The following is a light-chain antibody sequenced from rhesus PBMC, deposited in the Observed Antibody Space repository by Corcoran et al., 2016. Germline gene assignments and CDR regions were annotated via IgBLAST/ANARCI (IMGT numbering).Light chain of an antibody. CDR2: YAS. J-gene: IGKJ3*01. V-gene: IGKV1S15*01. CDR1: QGISNN. Sequence: DIQMTQSPSSLSASVGDTVTITCRASQGISNNLAWYQQKPGKVPNILNYYASTLQSGVPSRFSGSGYGTDFTLTISSLQPEDFATYYCQHGYGTPFTFGPGTKLDIK. CDR3: QHGYGTPFT.